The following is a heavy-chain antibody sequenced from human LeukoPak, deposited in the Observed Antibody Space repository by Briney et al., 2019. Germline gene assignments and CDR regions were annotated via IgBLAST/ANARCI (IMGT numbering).Heavy chain of an antibody. V-gene: IGHV1-46*01. CDR1: GYTFTSYY. CDR2: INPSGGST. CDR3: ARDPSALATIFGFDI. Sequence: ASVKVSCKASGYTFTSYYMHWVRQAPGQGLEWMGIINPSGGSTSYARKFQGRVTMTRDTSTSTVYMELSSLRSEDTAVYYCARDPSALATIFGFDIWGQGTMVTVSS. J-gene: IGHJ3*02. D-gene: IGHD3-3*01.